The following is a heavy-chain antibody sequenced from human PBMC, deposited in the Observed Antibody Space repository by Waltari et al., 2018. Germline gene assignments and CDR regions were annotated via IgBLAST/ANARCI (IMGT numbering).Heavy chain of an antibody. CDR3: ARACSGGSCSDY. CDR1: GFTFSSYS. V-gene: IGHV3-21*01. CDR2: MSSRSSYI. Sequence: EVQLVESGGGLVKPGGSLRLSCAASGFTFSSYSMNWVRQAPGKWMEGVSSMSSRSSYIYYADSVKGRFTLSRDNAKNSLYLQMNSLRAEDTAVYYCARACSGGSCSDYWGQGTLVTVSS. D-gene: IGHD2-15*01. J-gene: IGHJ4*02.